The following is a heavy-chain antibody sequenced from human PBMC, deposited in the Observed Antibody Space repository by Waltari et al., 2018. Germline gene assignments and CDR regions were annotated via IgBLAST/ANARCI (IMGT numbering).Heavy chain of an antibody. V-gene: IGHV5-51*01. CDR2: IYPGDSDT. D-gene: IGHD3-22*01. J-gene: IGHJ4*02. Sequence: VQLVQSGAEVKKPGSSVKVSCKASGGTFSSYAISWVRQAPGQGLEWMGIIYPGDSDTRYSPSFQGQVTISADKSISTAYLQWSSLKASDTAMYYCAIRGSSGYYWGQGTLVTVSS. CDR1: GGTFSSYA. CDR3: AIRGSSGYY.